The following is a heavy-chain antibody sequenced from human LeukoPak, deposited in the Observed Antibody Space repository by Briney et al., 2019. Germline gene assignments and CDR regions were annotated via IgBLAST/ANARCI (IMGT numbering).Heavy chain of an antibody. D-gene: IGHD5-12*01. CDR2: INHSGST. CDR1: GGSFSGYY. V-gene: IGHV4-34*01. Sequence: SETLSLTCAVYGGSFSGYYWSWIRQPPGKGLEWIGEINHSGSTNYNPSLKSRVTISVDTSKNQFSLKLSSVTAADTAVYYCARDYIVHYGMDVWGQGTTVTVSS. J-gene: IGHJ6*02. CDR3: ARDYIVHYGMDV.